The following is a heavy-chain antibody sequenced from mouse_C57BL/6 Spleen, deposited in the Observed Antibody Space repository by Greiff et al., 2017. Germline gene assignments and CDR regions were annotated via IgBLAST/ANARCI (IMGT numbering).Heavy chain of an antibody. V-gene: IGHV7-1*01. CDR3: ARDAPYYMGAMDY. J-gene: IGHJ4*01. Sequence: EVQVVESGGGLVQSGRSLRLSCATSGFTFSDFYMEWVRQAPGKGLEWIAASRNKANDYTTEYSASVKGRCIVSRDTSQSILYLQMNALRAEDTAIYYCARDAPYYMGAMDYWGQGTSVTVSS. D-gene: IGHD2-12*01. CDR2: SRNKANDYTT. CDR1: GFTFSDFY.